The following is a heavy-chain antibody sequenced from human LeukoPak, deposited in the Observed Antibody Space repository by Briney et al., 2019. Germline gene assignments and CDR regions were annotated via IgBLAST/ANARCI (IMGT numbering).Heavy chain of an antibody. J-gene: IGHJ4*02. Sequence: GGSLRLSCAASGFTFSSYAMSWVRQAPGKGLEWVSAISGSGGSTYYADSVKGRFTISRDNSKNTLYLQMNSLRAEDTAVYYCAKTFARGNYYDSSGYCDYWGQGTLVTVSS. V-gene: IGHV3-23*01. CDR2: ISGSGGST. CDR1: GFTFSSYA. D-gene: IGHD3-22*01. CDR3: AKTFARGNYYDSSGYCDY.